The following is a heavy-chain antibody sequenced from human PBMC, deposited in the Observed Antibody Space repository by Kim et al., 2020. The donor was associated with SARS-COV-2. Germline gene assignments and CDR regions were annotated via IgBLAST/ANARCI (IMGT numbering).Heavy chain of an antibody. Sequence: SETMSLTCTVSGGSVSSGSYYWSWIRQPPGKGLEWIGYIYYSGSTNYNPSLKSRVTISVDTSKNQFSLKLSSVTAADTAVYYCARTGPMGLLRWYFDLWGRGTLVTVSS. J-gene: IGHJ2*01. CDR2: IYYSGST. V-gene: IGHV4-61*01. CDR3: ARTGPMGLLRWYFDL. D-gene: IGHD2-15*01. CDR1: GGSVSSGSYY.